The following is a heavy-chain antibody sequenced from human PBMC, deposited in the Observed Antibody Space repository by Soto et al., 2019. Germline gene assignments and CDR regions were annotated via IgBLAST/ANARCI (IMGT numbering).Heavy chain of an antibody. CDR2: ISYDGSNK. J-gene: IGHJ4*02. CDR3: ARDRDYYDSSGYYYDPANDY. Sequence: PGGSLGLACAASGVTFISYAIHFVRKAPFKWLEWVAVISYDGSNKYYADSVKGRFTISRDNSKNTLYLQMNSLRAEDTAVYYCARDRDYYDSSGYYYDPANDYWGQGTLVTVSS. CDR1: GVTFISYA. V-gene: IGHV3-30-3*01. D-gene: IGHD3-22*01.